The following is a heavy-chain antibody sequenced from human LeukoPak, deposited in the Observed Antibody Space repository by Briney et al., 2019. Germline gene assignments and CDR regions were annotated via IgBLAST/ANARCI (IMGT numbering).Heavy chain of an antibody. J-gene: IGHJ4*02. CDR3: ARVRYCSSTSCYIFDY. Sequence: RPGGSLRLSCAASRFTFDDYGMSWVRQAPGKGLEWVSGINWNGGSTGYADSVKGRFTISRDNAKNSLYLQMNSLRAEDTALYYCARVRYCSSTSCYIFDYWGQGTLVTVSS. CDR2: INWNGGST. V-gene: IGHV3-20*04. D-gene: IGHD2-2*02. CDR1: RFTFDDYG.